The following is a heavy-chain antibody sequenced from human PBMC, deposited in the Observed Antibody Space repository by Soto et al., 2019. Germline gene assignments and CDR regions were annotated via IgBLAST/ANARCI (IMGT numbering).Heavy chain of an antibody. CDR1: GGSFSGYY. J-gene: IGHJ6*03. CDR2: INHSGST. V-gene: IGHV4-34*01. CDR3: AQGRRIAAAGSYYYYYYMEG. Sequence: PSETLALTCAVYGGSFSGYYWSWIRQPPGKGLEWIGEINHSGSTNYNPSLKSRVTISVDTSKNQFSLKLSSVTAADTAVYYCAQGRRIAAAGSYYYYYYMEGWGKGTTVTVSS. D-gene: IGHD6-13*01.